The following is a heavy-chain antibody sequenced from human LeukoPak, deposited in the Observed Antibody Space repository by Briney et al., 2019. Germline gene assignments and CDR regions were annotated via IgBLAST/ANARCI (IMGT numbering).Heavy chain of an antibody. J-gene: IGHJ5*02. V-gene: IGHV4-59*11. CDR2: IYYSGST. CDR3: ARVGGPGWFDP. D-gene: IGHD1-14*01. Sequence: PSETLSLTCTVSGGSISSHYWSWIRQPPGKGLEWIGYIYYSGSTNYNPSLKSRVTISVDTSKNQISLKLSSVTAADTAVYYCARVGGPGWFDPWGQGTLVTVSS. CDR1: GGSISSHY.